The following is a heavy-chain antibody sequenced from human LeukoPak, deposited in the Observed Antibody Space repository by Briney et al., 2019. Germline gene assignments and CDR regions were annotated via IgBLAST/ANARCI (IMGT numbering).Heavy chain of an antibody. CDR3: ARANISWYGPFDY. Sequence: PGGALRLSCTASGFTFSSYWMSWVRQAPGKGLEWVANIKQGGSEKYYVDSVKGRFTISRDTAKNSLYLQMNSLRAEDTAVYYCARANISWYGPFDYWGQGTLVTVSS. V-gene: IGHV3-7*04. CDR2: IKQGGSEK. J-gene: IGHJ4*02. D-gene: IGHD6-13*01. CDR1: GFTFSSYW.